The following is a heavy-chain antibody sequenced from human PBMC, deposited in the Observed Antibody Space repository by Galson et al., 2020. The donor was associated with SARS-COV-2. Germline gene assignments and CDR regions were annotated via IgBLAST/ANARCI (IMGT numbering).Heavy chain of an antibody. CDR2: ISYDGSNK. CDR1: GFTFSSYA. CDR3: ARELAPYYGMDV. Sequence: GESLKMSCAASGFTFSSYAMHWVRQAPGKGLEWVAVISYDGSNKYYADSVKGRFTISRDNSKNTLYLQMNSLRAEDTAVYYCARELAPYYGMDVWGQGTTVTVSS. V-gene: IGHV3-30*04. J-gene: IGHJ6*02.